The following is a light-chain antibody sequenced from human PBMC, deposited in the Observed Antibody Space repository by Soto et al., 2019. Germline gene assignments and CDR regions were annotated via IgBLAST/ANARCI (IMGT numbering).Light chain of an antibody. V-gene: IGLV2-8*01. Sequence: QSALTQPPSASGSPGQSVTISCTGTSSDVGGYNYVSWYQQHPGKAPKLMIYEVNKRPSGVPDRFSGSKSGNTASLTVSGFQAEDEADYYCSSYAGSNSFVFGTGTKVTVL. CDR1: SSDVGGYNY. J-gene: IGLJ1*01. CDR2: EVN. CDR3: SSYAGSNSFV.